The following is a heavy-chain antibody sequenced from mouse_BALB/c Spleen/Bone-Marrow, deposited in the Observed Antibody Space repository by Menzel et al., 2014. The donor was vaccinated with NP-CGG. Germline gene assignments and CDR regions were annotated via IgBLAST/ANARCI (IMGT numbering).Heavy chain of an antibody. CDR1: GFAFSSYD. J-gene: IGHJ1*01. D-gene: IGHD4-1*01. CDR3: ARHKLGRWYFDV. CDR2: ISSGGGST. Sequence: EVQLVESGGGLVKPGGSLKLSCAASGFAFSSYDMSWVRQTPEKRLEWVAYISSGGGSTYYPDTAKGRFTISRDNAKNTLYLQMSSLKSEDTAMYYCARHKLGRWYFDVWGAGTTVTVSS. V-gene: IGHV5-12-1*01.